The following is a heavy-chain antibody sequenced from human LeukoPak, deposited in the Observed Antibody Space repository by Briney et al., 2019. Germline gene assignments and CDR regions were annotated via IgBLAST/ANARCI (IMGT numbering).Heavy chain of an antibody. D-gene: IGHD5-24*01. CDR2: TYPGDSDT. V-gene: IGHV5-51*01. CDR1: GYNFTSYW. Sequence: GESLKISCKGSGYNFTSYWIGWVRQMPGKGLEWIGITYPGDSDTRYSPSFQGQVTISADKSISTAYLQWSSLRASDTAMHYCARGVEMATLNAFDIWGQGTMVTVSS. CDR3: ARGVEMATLNAFDI. J-gene: IGHJ3*02.